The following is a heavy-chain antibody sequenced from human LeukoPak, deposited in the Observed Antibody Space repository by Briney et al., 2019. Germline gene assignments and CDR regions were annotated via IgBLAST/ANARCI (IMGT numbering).Heavy chain of an antibody. CDR3: ARSRSTSCYYYYYYMDV. V-gene: IGHV4-34*01. D-gene: IGHD2-2*01. CDR1: GGSFSGYY. Sequence: PSETLSLTCAVYGGSFSGYYWSWIRQPPGKGLEWIGEINHSGSTNYNPSLKSRVTISVDTSKNQFSLKLSSVTAADTAVYYCARSRSTSCYYYYYYMDVWGKGTTVTVSS. CDR2: INHSGST. J-gene: IGHJ6*03.